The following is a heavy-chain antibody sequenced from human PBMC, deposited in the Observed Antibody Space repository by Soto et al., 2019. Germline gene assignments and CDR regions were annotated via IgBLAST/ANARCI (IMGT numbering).Heavy chain of an antibody. J-gene: IGHJ4*02. Sequence: QVQLQESGPGLVKPSETLSLTCTVSGASISSYSWSWVRQPAGKGLEWIGCVYSNEGAKYNPSLKGRVTMSLDTSENQLSLKLDSVTAADAAVYYCARDGLTAGDSWGQGTLVTVSS. V-gene: IGHV4-4*07. CDR2: VYSNEGA. CDR1: GASISSYS. CDR3: ARDGLTAGDS. D-gene: IGHD6-19*01.